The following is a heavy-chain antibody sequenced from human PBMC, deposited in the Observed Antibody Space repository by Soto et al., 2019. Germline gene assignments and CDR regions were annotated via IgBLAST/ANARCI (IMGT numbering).Heavy chain of an antibody. CDR1: GYTFSAYY. J-gene: IGHJ4*01. Sequence: ASVKVSCKTSGYTFSAYYMHWVRQAPGQGLEWMGWINPKSGGTLYAQKFQGRVTMTRDTSISTAYMELSRLRSDDTAVYYCARGGTFAYDTSGYSVYLCPGTLVTVSS. D-gene: IGHD3-22*01. V-gene: IGHV1-2*02. CDR2: INPKSGGT. CDR3: ARGGTFAYDTSGYSVY.